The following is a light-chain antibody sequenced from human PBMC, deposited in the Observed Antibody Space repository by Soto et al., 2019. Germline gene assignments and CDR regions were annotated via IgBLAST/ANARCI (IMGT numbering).Light chain of an antibody. V-gene: IGKV1-33*01. Sequence: DPQMTQSPSSLSASVGDRVTITCQASQDISNYLNWYQQKPGKAPKLLIYDASNLETVVPSRFRGSGSGKDFTFTISSLQPEDIATYYCQQYDNLPLTFGPGTKVDIK. CDR2: DAS. CDR1: QDISNY. CDR3: QQYDNLPLT. J-gene: IGKJ3*01.